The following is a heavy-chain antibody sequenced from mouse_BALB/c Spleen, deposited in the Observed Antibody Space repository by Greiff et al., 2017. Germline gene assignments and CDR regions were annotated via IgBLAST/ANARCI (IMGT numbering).Heavy chain of an antibody. Sequence: VQLQESGAELVKPGASVKLSCKASGYTFTSYYMYWVKQRPGQGLEWIGEINPSNGGTNFNEKFKSKATLTVDKSSSTAYMQLSSLTSEDSAVYYCTRTYYGNYDYAMDYWGQGTSVTVSS. D-gene: IGHD2-10*01. V-gene: IGHV1S81*02. CDR3: TRTYYGNYDYAMDY. CDR1: GYTFTSYY. CDR2: INPSNGGT. J-gene: IGHJ4*01.